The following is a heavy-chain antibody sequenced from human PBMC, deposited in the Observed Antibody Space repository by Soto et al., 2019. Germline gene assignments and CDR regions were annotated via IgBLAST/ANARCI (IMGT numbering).Heavy chain of an antibody. V-gene: IGHV1-69*04. CDR2: IIPILGIA. CDR1: GGTFSSYT. Sequence: GASVKVSCKASGGTFSSYTISWVRQAPGQGLEWMGRIIPILGIANYAQKFQGRVTITADESTNTAYMELSSLRSEDTAVYYCAGEGLVLVPTTVNSDYYYYAMDVWGQGTTVTVS. J-gene: IGHJ6*02. CDR3: AGEGLVLVPTTVNSDYYYYAMDV. D-gene: IGHD2-2*01.